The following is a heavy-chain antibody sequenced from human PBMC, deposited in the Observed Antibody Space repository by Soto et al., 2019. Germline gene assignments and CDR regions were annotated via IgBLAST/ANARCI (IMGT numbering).Heavy chain of an antibody. CDR1: GFTFSSYA. CDR2: VTGSGSGT. J-gene: IGHJ4*02. CDR3: AISIVEYSGGGGY. Sequence: EVHLLESGGDLVQPGGSLRLSCAASGFTFSSYAMSWVRQAPGKGLEWVSSVTGSGSGTCYADSVKGRFTISRDNSKNTLYLQMNSLRVEDMAVYFCAISIVEYSGGGGYWGQGTLVTVSS. V-gene: IGHV3-23*01. D-gene: IGHD1-26*01.